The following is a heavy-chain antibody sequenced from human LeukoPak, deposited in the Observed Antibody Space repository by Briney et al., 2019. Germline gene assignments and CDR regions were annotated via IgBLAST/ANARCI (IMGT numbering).Heavy chain of an antibody. D-gene: IGHD3-22*01. CDR2: ISSSGSTI. V-gene: IGHV3-11*01. CDR3: ARGDDSGYYDYFDY. Sequence: PGGSLRLSCAASGFTFSDYYMSWIRQAPGKGLEWVSYISSSGSTIYYAASVKGRFTISRDFSKNTVFLRMNSLRAEDTAMYYCARGDDSGYYDYFDYWGQGALVTVSS. CDR1: GFTFSDYY. J-gene: IGHJ4*02.